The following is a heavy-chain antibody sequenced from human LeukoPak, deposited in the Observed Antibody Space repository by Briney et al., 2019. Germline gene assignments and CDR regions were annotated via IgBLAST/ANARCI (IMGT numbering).Heavy chain of an antibody. Sequence: PGGSLRLSCAASGFTFSKYWMTWVRQAPGKGLQWVAHIKGDGSDKYYVDSVKGRFTISRDDARTSLYLQMNSLRPEDTAVYYCATWSSGWQFDYWGQGTLVTVSP. D-gene: IGHD6-19*01. J-gene: IGHJ4*02. CDR1: GFTFSKYW. CDR3: ATWSSGWQFDY. V-gene: IGHV3-7*05. CDR2: IKGDGSDK.